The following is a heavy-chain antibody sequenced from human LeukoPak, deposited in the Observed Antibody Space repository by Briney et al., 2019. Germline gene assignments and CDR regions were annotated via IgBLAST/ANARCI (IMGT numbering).Heavy chain of an antibody. CDR2: IIPIFGTA. V-gene: IGHV1-69*13. Sequence: SVKVSCTASGGTFSSYAISWVRQAPGQGLEWMGGIIPIFGTANYAQKFQGRVTITADESTSTAYMELSSLRSEDTAVYYCARSEGYCSSTSCYYYYGMDVWGQGTTVTVSS. D-gene: IGHD2-2*01. J-gene: IGHJ6*02. CDR3: ARSEGYCSSTSCYYYYGMDV. CDR1: GGTFSSYA.